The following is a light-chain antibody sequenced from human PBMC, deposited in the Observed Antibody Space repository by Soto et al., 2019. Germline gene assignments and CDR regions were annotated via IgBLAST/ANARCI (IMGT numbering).Light chain of an antibody. Sequence: EIVLTKSPGTLSLSPWERAAPSCRASQSVSSSYLAWYQQKPGQAPSLLIFDASRRATGIPDRFSGSGSGTDFTLTISRLEPEDFAVYYCQQYGASPWTFGQGTKVDIK. CDR1: QSVSSSY. CDR2: DAS. J-gene: IGKJ1*01. V-gene: IGKV3-20*01. CDR3: QQYGASPWT.